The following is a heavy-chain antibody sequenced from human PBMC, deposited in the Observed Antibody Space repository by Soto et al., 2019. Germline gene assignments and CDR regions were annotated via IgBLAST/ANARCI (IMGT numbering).Heavy chain of an antibody. Sequence: EVQLVESGGGLVQPGGSLRLSCAASGFTFSSYWMSWVHQAPGKGLEWVANIKQDGSEKYYVDSVKGRFTISRDNAKNSLYLQMNSLRAEDTAVYYCARERGFWSGYYMSYYYYGMDVWGQGTTVTVSS. CDR3: ARERGFWSGYYMSYYYYGMDV. D-gene: IGHD3-3*01. V-gene: IGHV3-7*05. CDR1: GFTFSSYW. CDR2: IKQDGSEK. J-gene: IGHJ6*02.